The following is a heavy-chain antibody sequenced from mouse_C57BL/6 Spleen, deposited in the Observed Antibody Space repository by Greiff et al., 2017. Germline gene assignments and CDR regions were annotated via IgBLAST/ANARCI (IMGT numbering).Heavy chain of an antibody. J-gene: IGHJ3*01. Sequence: QVHVKQPGAELVKPGASVKMSCKASGYTFTSYWITWVKQRPGQGLEWIGDIYPGSGSTNYNEKFKSKAPLTVDTSSSTAYMQLSSLTSEDSAVDYCARLDWSSPWFAYWGQGTLVTVSA. CDR2: IYPGSGST. CDR1: GYTFTSYW. D-gene: IGHD1-1*01. V-gene: IGHV1-55*01. CDR3: ARLDWSSPWFAY.